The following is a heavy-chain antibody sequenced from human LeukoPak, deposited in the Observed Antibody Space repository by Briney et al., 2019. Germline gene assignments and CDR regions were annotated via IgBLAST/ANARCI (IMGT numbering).Heavy chain of an antibody. V-gene: IGHV1-2*02. CDR2: INPNSGGT. D-gene: IGHD6-13*01. CDR3: ARLIAAAGDNWFDP. Sequence: ASVKVSCKASGYTFTGYYMHWVRQAPGQGLEWMGWINPNSGGTNYAQKFQGRVTMTRDTSISTAYMELSRLRSDDTAVYYCARLIAAAGDNWFDPWAREPWSPSPQ. J-gene: IGHJ5*02. CDR1: GYTFTGYY.